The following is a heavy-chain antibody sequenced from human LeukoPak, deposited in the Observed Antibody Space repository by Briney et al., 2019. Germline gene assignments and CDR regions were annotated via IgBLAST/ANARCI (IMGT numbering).Heavy chain of an antibody. V-gene: IGHV4-38-2*02. CDR2: IHHTGIT. CDR3: AREGGTLGKEDPDAFDI. CDR1: GYSISSGYY. D-gene: IGHD1-14*01. J-gene: IGHJ3*02. Sequence: PSETLSLTSTVSGYSISSGYYWSWVRQPPGKGLEWIGSIHHTGITHYNPSLKSRVTMAVDTSKNQFSLKLSSVTAADTAVYYCAREGGTLGKEDPDAFDIWGQGTMVTVSS.